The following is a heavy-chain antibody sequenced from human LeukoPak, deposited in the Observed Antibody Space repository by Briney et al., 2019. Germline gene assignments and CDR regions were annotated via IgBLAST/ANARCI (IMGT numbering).Heavy chain of an antibody. V-gene: IGHV3-13*04. CDR1: GLTFKSYD. D-gene: IGHD3-10*01. J-gene: IGHJ3*02. CDR2: IGTAGDT. Sequence: GGSLRLSCGASGLTFKSYDMHWVRQATGKGLEWVSAIGTAGDTYYPGSVKGRFTISRENAKNSLYLQMNSLRAGDTAVYYCARGPSYYGSGRKAVDIWGQGTMVTVSS. CDR3: ARGPSYYGSGRKAVDI.